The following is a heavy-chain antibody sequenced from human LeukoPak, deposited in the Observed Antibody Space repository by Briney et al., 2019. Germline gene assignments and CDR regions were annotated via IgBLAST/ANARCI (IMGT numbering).Heavy chain of an antibody. CDR2: ISGSGGST. V-gene: IGHV3-23*01. CDR1: GITLSSYG. J-gene: IGHJ6*02. D-gene: IGHD3-10*01. Sequence: PGGSLRLSCAVSGITLSSYGMSWVRQAPGKGLEWVSAISGSGGSTYYADSVKGRFTISRDNSKNTLYLQMNSLRAEDTAVYYCAKTLQLLWFGELRILVSGMDVWGQGTTVTVSS. CDR3: AKTLQLLWFGELRILVSGMDV.